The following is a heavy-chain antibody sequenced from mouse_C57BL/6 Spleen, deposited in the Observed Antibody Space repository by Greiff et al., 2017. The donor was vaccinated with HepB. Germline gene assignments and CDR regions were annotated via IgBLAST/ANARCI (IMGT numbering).Heavy chain of an antibody. V-gene: IGHV1-50*01. J-gene: IGHJ4*01. D-gene: IGHD1-3*01. Sequence: VQLQQPGAELVKPGASVKLSCKASGYTFTSYWMQWVKQRPGQGLEWIGEIDPSDSYTNYNQKFKGKATLTVDTSSSTAYMQLSSLTSEDSAVYYCARRPITTNYAMDYWGQGTSGTVSS. CDR1: GYTFTSYW. CDR2: IDPSDSYT. CDR3: ARRPITTNYAMDY.